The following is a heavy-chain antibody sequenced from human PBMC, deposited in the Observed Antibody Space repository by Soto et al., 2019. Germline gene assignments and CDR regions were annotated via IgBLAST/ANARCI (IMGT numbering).Heavy chain of an antibody. Sequence: SETLSLTCTVSGDSISNNNFYWGWIRQPPGKGLEWIGSIYYNGSIYYNPSLKSRVTISVDTSNNQLSLKLSSVTAADTAVYYCARHYGYYSHYMDVWTKGTTVTVSS. CDR2: IYYNGSI. D-gene: IGHD3-10*01. J-gene: IGHJ6*03. CDR1: GDSISNNNFY. CDR3: ARHYGYYSHYMDV. V-gene: IGHV4-39*01.